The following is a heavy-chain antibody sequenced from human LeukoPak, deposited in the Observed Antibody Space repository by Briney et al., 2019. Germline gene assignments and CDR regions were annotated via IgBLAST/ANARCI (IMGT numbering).Heavy chain of an antibody. CDR1: GFTVSSNY. D-gene: IGHD3-10*01. CDR2: IYSGGST. CDR3: AGLSGGVISGTDY. Sequence: PGGSLRLSCAASGFTVSSNYMSWVRQAPGKGLEWVSVIYSGGSTYYADSVKGRFTISRDNSKNTLYLQMNSLRAEDTAVYYWAGLSGGVISGTDYRGQGTLGTVSS. J-gene: IGHJ4*01. V-gene: IGHV3-66*01.